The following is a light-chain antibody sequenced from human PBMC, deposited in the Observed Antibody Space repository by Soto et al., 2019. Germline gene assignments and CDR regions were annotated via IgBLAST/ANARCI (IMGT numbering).Light chain of an antibody. J-gene: IGLJ2*01. V-gene: IGLV1-47*01. CDR1: SSNFASNS. Sequence: QSVLTQPPSASGTPGQRVTISCSGSSSNFASNSVYWYQQVTGTAPKLLIYKSNQRPSGVPDRFSGSKSGTSASLAISGPRSEDEADYYCVAWDDNLSCVLFGGGTKLTVL. CDR3: VAWDDNLSCVL. CDR2: KSN.